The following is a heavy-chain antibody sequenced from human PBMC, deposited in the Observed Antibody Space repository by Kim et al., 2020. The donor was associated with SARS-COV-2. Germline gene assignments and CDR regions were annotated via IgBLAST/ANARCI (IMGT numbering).Heavy chain of an antibody. CDR2: ISRSGSTI. V-gene: IGHV3-48*03. Sequence: GGSLRLSCAASGFTFSSYEMNWVRQAPGKGLEWVSYISRSGSTIYYADSVKGRFTTSKDNAKNSLYLQMNSLEAEDTAVYYCARVPYSNHYNYYGMDVWGQGTTVTVSS. CDR1: GFTFSSYE. D-gene: IGHD6-13*01. CDR3: ARVPYSNHYNYYGMDV. J-gene: IGHJ6*02.